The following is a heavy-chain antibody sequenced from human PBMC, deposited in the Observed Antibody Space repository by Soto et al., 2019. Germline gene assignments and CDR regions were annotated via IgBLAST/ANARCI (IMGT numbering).Heavy chain of an antibody. V-gene: IGHV3-48*01. CDR1: GFTFSGYN. CDR2: ISSSSGTI. J-gene: IGHJ4*02. D-gene: IGHD3-22*01. Sequence: GGSLRLSCAASGFTFSGYNMNWVRQAPGKGLEWVSYISSSSGTIYYADSVKGRFTISRDNAKNSLYLQMNSLRAEDTAVYYCAKPRGYYDSSGYPTPDYWGQGALVTVSS. CDR3: AKPRGYYDSSGYPTPDY.